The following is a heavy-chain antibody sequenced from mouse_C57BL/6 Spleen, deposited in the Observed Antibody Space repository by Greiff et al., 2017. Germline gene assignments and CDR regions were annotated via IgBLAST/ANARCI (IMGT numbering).Heavy chain of an antibody. D-gene: IGHD1-1*01. J-gene: IGHJ2*01. V-gene: IGHV1-81*01. CDR1: GYTFTSYG. CDR3: ARSDYYGSSGGYYFDY. CDR2: IYPRSGNT. Sequence: QVRLQQSGAELARPGASVKLSCKASGYTFTSYGISWVKQRTGQGLEWIGEIYPRSGNTYYNEKFKGKATLTADKSSSTAYMELRSLTSEDSAVYFCARSDYYGSSGGYYFDYWGQGTTLTVSS.